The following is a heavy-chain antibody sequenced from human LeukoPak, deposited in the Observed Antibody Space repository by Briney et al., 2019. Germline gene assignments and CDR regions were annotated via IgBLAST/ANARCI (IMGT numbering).Heavy chain of an antibody. Sequence: VASVNVSCKASGYTFTSYGISWVRQAPGQGLECMGWISAYNGNTNYTQKLQGRVAMTTDTSTSTAYMELRSLRTDDTAVYYCARDHYYGSNRDDFDYWGQGTLVTVSS. CDR2: ISAYNGNT. CDR1: GYTFTSYG. V-gene: IGHV1-18*01. D-gene: IGHD4-23*01. CDR3: ARDHYYGSNRDDFDY. J-gene: IGHJ4*02.